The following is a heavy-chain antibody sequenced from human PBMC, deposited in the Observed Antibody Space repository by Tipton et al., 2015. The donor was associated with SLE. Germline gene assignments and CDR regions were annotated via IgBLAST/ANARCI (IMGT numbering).Heavy chain of an antibody. Sequence: SLRLSCAASGFIFNNYEMNWVRQAPGKGLEWVSFIATSGSTTLYADSVKGRFTISRDNTKNSVHLQMNSLRVEDTATYYCARDENGDYDFGFWGLGTRVRVSS. CDR3: ARDENGDYDFGF. V-gene: IGHV3-48*03. CDR2: IATSGSTT. D-gene: IGHD4-17*01. CDR1: GFIFNNYE. J-gene: IGHJ4*02.